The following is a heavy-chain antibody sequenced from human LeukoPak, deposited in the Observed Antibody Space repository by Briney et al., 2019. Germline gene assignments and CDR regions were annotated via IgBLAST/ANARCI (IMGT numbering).Heavy chain of an antibody. V-gene: IGHV1-2*06. D-gene: IGHD2-2*01. CDR3: ARIIDCSSTSCPLGMDV. CDR1: GYTFTSYY. CDR2: INPNSGGT. Sequence: ASVKVSCKASGYTFTSYYMHWVRQAPGQGLEWMGRINPNSGGTNYAQKFQGRVTMTRDTSISTAYMELSRLRSDDTAVYYCARIIDCSSTSCPLGMDVWGQGTTVTVSS. J-gene: IGHJ6*02.